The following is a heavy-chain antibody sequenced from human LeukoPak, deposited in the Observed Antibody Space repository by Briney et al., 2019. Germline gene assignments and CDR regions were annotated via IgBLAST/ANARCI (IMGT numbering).Heavy chain of an antibody. J-gene: IGHJ6*03. CDR2: IKQDGSEK. Sequence: PGGSLRLSCAASGFTFSSYWMSWVRQAPGKGLEWVANIKQDGSEKYYVDSVKGRFTISRDNAKNSLYLQMNSLSAEDTAVYYCAKSRSAMVILYYYYYMDVWGKGTTVTVSS. CDR3: AKSRSAMVILYYYYYMDV. D-gene: IGHD5-18*01. CDR1: GFTFSSYW. V-gene: IGHV3-7*01.